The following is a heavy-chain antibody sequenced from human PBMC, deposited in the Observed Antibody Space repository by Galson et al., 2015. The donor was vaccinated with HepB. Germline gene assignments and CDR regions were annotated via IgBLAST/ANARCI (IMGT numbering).Heavy chain of an antibody. V-gene: IGHV3-15*01. CDR3: TTDRRRYFDY. J-gene: IGHJ4*02. CDR2: SKSKSDGGTI. Sequence: SLRLSCATSGFMFKNAWLSWVRQAPGKGLEWIGRSKSKSDGGTIDYAAPVKGRFSISRDDSDNTLYLHMNSLKIEDTAIDYCTTDRRRYFDYWGQGTLVTVSS. CDR1: GFMFKNAW.